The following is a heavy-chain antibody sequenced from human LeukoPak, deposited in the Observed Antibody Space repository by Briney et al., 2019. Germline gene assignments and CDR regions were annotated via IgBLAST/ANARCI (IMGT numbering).Heavy chain of an antibody. CDR2: ISSSSSTI. CDR3: AREDGYNNRYFDY. Sequence: GGSLRLSCAASGFTFSSYSMNWVRQAPGKGLEWVSYISSSSSTIYYADSVKGRFAISRDNAKNSLYLQMNSLRAEDTAVYYCAREDGYNNRYFDYWGQGTLVTVSS. D-gene: IGHD5-24*01. CDR1: GFTFSSYS. V-gene: IGHV3-48*04. J-gene: IGHJ4*02.